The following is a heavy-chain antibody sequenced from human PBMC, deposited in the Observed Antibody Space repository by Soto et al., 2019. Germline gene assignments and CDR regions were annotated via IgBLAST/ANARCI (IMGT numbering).Heavy chain of an antibody. CDR3: ARPSIGWDNWFAP. CDR1: GFTFNSYS. J-gene: IGHJ5*02. D-gene: IGHD6-19*01. Sequence: EVQLVESGGGLVQPGGSLRLSCAASGFTFNSYSMNWVRQAPGKGLEWVSYISSSSTTKYYTDSVKGRFTISRDNAKNTRYLPMNSLGDDDTAVYYCARPSIGWDNWFAPWGQGTLVTVSS. V-gene: IGHV3-48*02. CDR2: ISSSSTTK.